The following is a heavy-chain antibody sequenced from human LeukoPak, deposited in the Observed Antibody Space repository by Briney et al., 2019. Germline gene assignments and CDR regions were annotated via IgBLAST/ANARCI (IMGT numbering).Heavy chain of an antibody. CDR3: AGEGVPAFDFGGPPDY. CDR1: GGSISSGSYY. J-gene: IGHJ4*02. CDR2: IYTSGST. V-gene: IGHV4-61*02. D-gene: IGHD2-2*01. Sequence: SETLSLTCTVSGGSISSGSYYWSWIRQPAGKGLEWIGRIYTSGSTNYNPSLKSRVTISVDTSKNQFSLKLSSVTAADTAVYYCAGEGVPAFDFGGPPDYWGQGTLVTVSS.